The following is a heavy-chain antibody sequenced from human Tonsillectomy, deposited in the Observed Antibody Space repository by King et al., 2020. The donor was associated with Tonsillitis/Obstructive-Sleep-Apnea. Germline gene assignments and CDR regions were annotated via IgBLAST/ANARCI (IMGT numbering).Heavy chain of an antibody. CDR1: GYTFTSYY. V-gene: IGHV1-46*01. CDR2: IDTRTGST. J-gene: IGHJ5*02. Sequence: QLVQSGAEVKNPGASVKVSCKASGYTFTSYYVHWVRQAPGQGLEWMGRIDTRTGSTRYAQSFQGRVTMTRDTSTSIVYMELSSLRSEDTAVYYCARDRPHNWFDPWGQGTPVPVSS. CDR3: ARDRPHNWFDP.